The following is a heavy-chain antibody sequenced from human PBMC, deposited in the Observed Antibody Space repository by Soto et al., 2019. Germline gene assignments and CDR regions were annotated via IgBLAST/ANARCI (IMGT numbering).Heavy chain of an antibody. J-gene: IGHJ5*02. CDR3: ARQGDTDYSNWFDP. D-gene: IGHD4-4*01. V-gene: IGHV4-39*01. CDR1: GGSISSSSYY. CDR2: IYYSGST. Sequence: SETLSLTCTVSGGSISSSSYYWGWIRQPPGKGLEWIGSIYYSGSTYYNPSLKSRVTISVDTPKNQFSLKLSSVTAADTAVYYCARQGDTDYSNWFDPWGQGTLVTVSS.